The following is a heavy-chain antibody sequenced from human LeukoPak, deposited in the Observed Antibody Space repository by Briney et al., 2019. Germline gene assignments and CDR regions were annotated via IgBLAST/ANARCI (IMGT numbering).Heavy chain of an antibody. V-gene: IGHV4-59*08. CDR1: GGSISSSY. D-gene: IGHD6-19*01. CDR2: IYYTGST. J-gene: IGHJ4*02. CDR3: ARLTGYGGVDY. Sequence: PSETLSLTCTVSGGSISSSYWSWIRQPPGEGLEWIGYIYYTGSTNYNPSLKSRVTISIDTPKNQFSLKLSSVTAADTAVYYCARLTGYGGVDYWGQGTLLTVSS.